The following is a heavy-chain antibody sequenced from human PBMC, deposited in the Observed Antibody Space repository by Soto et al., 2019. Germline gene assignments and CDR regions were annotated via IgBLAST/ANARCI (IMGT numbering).Heavy chain of an antibody. J-gene: IGHJ4*02. V-gene: IGHV3-23*01. CDR3: AKDTSIAVAGTLGP. D-gene: IGHD6-19*01. CDR2: ISGSGCST. Sequence: EVQLLESGGGLVQPGGSLRLSCAASGFTFSSYAMSWVRQAPGKGLEWVSAISGSGCSTYYADSVKGRFTISRDNSKNTLYLQMNSLRAEDTAVYYCAKDTSIAVAGTLGPWGQGTLVTVSS. CDR1: GFTFSSYA.